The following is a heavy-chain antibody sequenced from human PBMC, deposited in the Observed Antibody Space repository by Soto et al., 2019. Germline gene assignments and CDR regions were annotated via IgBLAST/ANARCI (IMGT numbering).Heavy chain of an antibody. CDR1: EFTFSNYG. CDR2: IWYDGSNK. V-gene: IGHV3-33*01. CDR3: ARDDIPGRAVAIYGMDV. J-gene: IGHJ6*02. D-gene: IGHD6-19*01. Sequence: QPGGSLRLSCAASEFTFSNYGMHWVRQAPGKGLEWVAVIWYDGSNKYYADSVKGRFTISRDNSKNTLYLQMNSLRAEDTAVYYCARDDIPGRAVAIYGMDVWGQGTTVTVSS.